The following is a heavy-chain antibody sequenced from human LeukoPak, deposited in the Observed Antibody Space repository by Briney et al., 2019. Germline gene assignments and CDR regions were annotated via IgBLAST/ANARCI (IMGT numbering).Heavy chain of an antibody. CDR2: ISSSSSYI. D-gene: IGHD3-16*01. J-gene: IGHJ4*02. CDR3: AKVGSGDSYGYKGVVDY. Sequence: GGSLRLSCAAPGFTFSSYSMNWVRQAPGKGLEWVSSISSSSSYIYYADSVKGRFTISRDNAKNSLYLQMNSLRAEDTAVYYCAKVGSGDSYGYKGVVDYWGQGTLVTVSS. CDR1: GFTFSSYS. V-gene: IGHV3-21*01.